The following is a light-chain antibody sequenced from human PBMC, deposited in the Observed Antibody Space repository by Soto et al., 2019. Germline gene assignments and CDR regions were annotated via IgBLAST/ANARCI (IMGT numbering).Light chain of an antibody. CDR1: SSDVGDYDY. J-gene: IGLJ2*01. V-gene: IGLV2-11*01. CDR2: DVV. CDR3: CSYAGDYSLL. Sequence: QSALTQPRSVSGSPGQSVTISCTGTSSDVGDYDYVSWYRQHPGIAPKLLIYDVVKRPSGVPDRFSGSKSGNTASLTISRLQAEDEADYYCCSYAGDYSLLFGGGTKVTVL.